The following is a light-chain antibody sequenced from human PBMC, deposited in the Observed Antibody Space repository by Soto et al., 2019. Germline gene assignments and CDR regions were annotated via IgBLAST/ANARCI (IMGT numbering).Light chain of an antibody. CDR1: ETINRW. J-gene: IGKJ1*01. CDR2: KAS. V-gene: IGKV1-5*03. Sequence: DIQMTQSPSTLSASVGDRVTITCRASETINRWLAWYQQKPGKAPNRLIYKASYLQTGVPSRLNDSGSGTQFTLTISSLKPDDFATYYCQQYNNYPWTFGQGTKVEIK. CDR3: QQYNNYPWT.